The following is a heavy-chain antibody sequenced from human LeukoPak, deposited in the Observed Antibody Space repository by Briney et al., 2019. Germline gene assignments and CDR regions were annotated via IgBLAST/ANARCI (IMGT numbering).Heavy chain of an antibody. J-gene: IGHJ4*02. CDR1: GFTFSNYA. D-gene: IGHD4-23*01. CDR2: ISYDGSNK. Sequence: KSGGSLRLSCAASGFTFSNYAMHWVRQAPGKGLEWVGFISYDGSNKYHADSVKGRFTISRDNSENTLYLQMNSLRLEDTAVYYCVRGYGGNGGDWGQGTLVTVSS. CDR3: VRGYGGNGGD. V-gene: IGHV3-30-3*01.